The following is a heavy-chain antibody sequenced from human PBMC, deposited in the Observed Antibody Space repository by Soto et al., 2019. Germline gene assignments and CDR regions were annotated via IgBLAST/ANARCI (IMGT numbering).Heavy chain of an antibody. CDR2: ISYSGSA. D-gene: IGHD2-15*01. CDR3: ATMGTPATGLYYFDY. V-gene: IGHV4-30-4*01. J-gene: IGHJ4*02. Sequence: SETLSLTCTVSGVSISSGNYYWRWIRQPPGKGLEWIGFISYSGSAYYNPSLKSRVTISVDTSKNQFSLNLSFVTAADTAVYYCATMGTPATGLYYFDYWGQGTLVTVSS. CDR1: GVSISSGNYY.